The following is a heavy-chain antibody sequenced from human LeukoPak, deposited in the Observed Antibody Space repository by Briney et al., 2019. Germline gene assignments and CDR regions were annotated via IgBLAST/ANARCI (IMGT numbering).Heavy chain of an antibody. V-gene: IGHV4-4*07. D-gene: IGHD2-2*01. CDR3: ARDLVVVPAAPSDYNWFDP. J-gene: IGHJ5*02. CDR2: IYTSGST. Sequence: SETLSLTCTVSGGSISSYYWSWIRQPAGKGLEWIGRIYTSGSTNYNPSLKSRVTMSVDTSKNQFSLKLSSVTAANTAVYYCARDLVVVPAAPSDYNWFDPWGQGTLVTVSS. CDR1: GGSISSYY.